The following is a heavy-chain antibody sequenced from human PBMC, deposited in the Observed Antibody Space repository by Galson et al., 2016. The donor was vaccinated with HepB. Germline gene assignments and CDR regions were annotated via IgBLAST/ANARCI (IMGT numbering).Heavy chain of an antibody. CDR1: WFPLSTSGMS. J-gene: IGHJ4*02. Sequence: PALVKPTQTLTLTCTFSWFPLSTSGMSVTWIRHPPGKALEWLALLDRDDGKYYSPSLKTMHTISEDTSKNQVVLTRTNMDPVDTATYYCSRISHASSNYGYYFDYWGQGTLVTVSS. D-gene: IGHD4-11*01. V-gene: IGHV2-70*01. CDR3: SRISHASSNYGYYFDY. CDR2: LDRDDGK.